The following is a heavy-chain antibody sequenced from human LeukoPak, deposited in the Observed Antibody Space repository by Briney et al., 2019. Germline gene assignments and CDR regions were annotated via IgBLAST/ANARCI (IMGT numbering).Heavy chain of an antibody. V-gene: IGHV3-30*18. CDR3: AKDHSGYDPPYYYYGMDV. D-gene: IGHD5-12*01. Sequence: PGGSLRLSCAASGFTFSSYGMHWVRQAPGKGLEWVAVISYDGSNKYYADSVKGRSTISRDNSKNTLYLQMNSLRAEDTAVYYCAKDHSGYDPPYYYYGMDVWGQGTTVTVSS. CDR1: GFTFSSYG. J-gene: IGHJ6*02. CDR2: ISYDGSNK.